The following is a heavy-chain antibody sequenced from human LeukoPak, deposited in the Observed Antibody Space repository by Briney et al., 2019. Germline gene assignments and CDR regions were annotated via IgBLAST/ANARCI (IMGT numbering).Heavy chain of an antibody. CDR3: ARSPYGDYVDFNFDY. Sequence: SVKVSCKASGGTFSSYAISWVRQAPGQGLEWMGRIIPILGIANYAQKFQGRVTITADKSTSTAYMELSSLRSEDTAVYYCARSPYGDYVDFNFDYWGQGTLVTVSS. CDR1: GGTFSSYA. CDR2: IIPILGIA. V-gene: IGHV1-69*04. D-gene: IGHD4-17*01. J-gene: IGHJ4*02.